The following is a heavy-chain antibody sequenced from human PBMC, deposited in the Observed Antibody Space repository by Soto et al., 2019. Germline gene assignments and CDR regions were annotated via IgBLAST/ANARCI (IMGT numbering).Heavy chain of an antibody. Sequence: SVKVSCKASGGTFSSYTISWVRQAPGQGLEWMGRIIPILGIANYAQKFQGRVTITADKSTSTAYMELSSLRSEDTAVYYCAAVRRDGYNGFDYWGQGTLVTVSS. CDR2: IIPILGIA. V-gene: IGHV1-69*02. J-gene: IGHJ4*02. CDR3: AAVRRDGYNGFDY. D-gene: IGHD5-12*01. CDR1: GGTFSSYT.